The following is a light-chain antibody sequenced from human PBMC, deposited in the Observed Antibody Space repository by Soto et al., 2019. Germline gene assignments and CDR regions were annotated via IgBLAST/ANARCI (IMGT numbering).Light chain of an antibody. J-gene: IGKJ4*01. CDR3: QQRSNCPLT. Sequence: EIVLTQSPATLSLSPGERATLSCRASQSVSSYLAWYQQKPGQAPRLLIYDASNRATGIPARFSGSWSGTEFTLTISSLEPEDFAVYYCQQRSNCPLTFGGGTKVEIK. CDR1: QSVSSY. CDR2: DAS. V-gene: IGKV3-11*01.